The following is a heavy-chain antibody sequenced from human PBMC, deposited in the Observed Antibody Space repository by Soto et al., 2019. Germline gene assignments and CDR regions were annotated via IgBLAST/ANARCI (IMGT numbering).Heavy chain of an antibody. V-gene: IGHV3-7*03. D-gene: IGHD3-22*01. CDR3: ARDRGSDIDYYDSSGYSGNY. CDR2: IKQDGSEK. CDR1: GFTFSSYW. Sequence: GGALRLSCAASGFTFSSYWMSWVRQAPGKGLEWVANIKQDGSEKYYVDSVKGRFTISRDNAKNSLYLQMNSLRAEDTAVYYCARDRGSDIDYYDSSGYSGNYWGQGTLVTVSS. J-gene: IGHJ4*02.